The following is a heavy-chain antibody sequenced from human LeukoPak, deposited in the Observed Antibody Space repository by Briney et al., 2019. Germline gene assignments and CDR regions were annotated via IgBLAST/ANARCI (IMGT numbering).Heavy chain of an antibody. D-gene: IGHD3-22*01. CDR3: ARPREYYDSSGSRYYFDS. CDR1: GFTFTTYA. J-gene: IGHJ4*02. V-gene: IGHV3-23*01. CDR2: VSKSDGTT. Sequence: PGGSLRLSCAASGFTFTTYAMSWVRQAPGKGLEWVSSVSKSDGTTYYADSEKGRLTISRDNSKNTLHLQMNGLRAEDTAVYYCARPREYYDSSGSRYYFDSWGQGTLVTVSS.